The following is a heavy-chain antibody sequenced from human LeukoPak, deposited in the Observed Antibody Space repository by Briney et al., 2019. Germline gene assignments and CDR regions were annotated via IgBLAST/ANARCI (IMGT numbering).Heavy chain of an antibody. CDR2: IYYSGST. D-gene: IGHD3-22*01. Sequence: SETLSLTRTVSGGSISSGDYYWSWVRQPPGKGLEWIGYIYYSGSTYYNPSLKSRVTISVDTSKNQFSLKLSSVTAADTAVYYCARAYYYDSSGYQGWGQGTLVTVSS. J-gene: IGHJ4*02. CDR1: GGSISSGDYY. V-gene: IGHV4-30-4*01. CDR3: ARAYYYDSSGYQG.